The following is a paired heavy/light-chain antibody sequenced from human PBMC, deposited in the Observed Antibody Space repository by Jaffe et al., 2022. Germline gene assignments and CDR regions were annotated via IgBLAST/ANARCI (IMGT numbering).Heavy chain of an antibody. CDR2: IRYDGINK. Sequence: QVQLVESGGGVVQPGGSLRLSCVASGFTFSLYGIHWVRQAPDKGLEWVAFIRYDGINKYYTDSVKGRFSMSRDNSKNTVYLQMDNLRPEDTAMYYCAKDSAGVNQPWGQGTLVTVSS. D-gene: IGHD3-10*01. V-gene: IGHV3-30*02. J-gene: IGHJ5*02. CDR3: AKDSAGVNQP. CDR1: GFTFSLYG.
Light chain of an antibody. CDR3: TSYADSNNFPYV. J-gene: IGLJ1*01. CDR2: EVT. Sequence: QSALTQPPSASGSPGQSVTISCTGTSSDVGGYNYVSWFQQHPGKAPKLMIYEVTKRPSGVPDRFSGSKSGNTASLTVSGLQAEDEADYYCTSYADSNNFPYVFGTGTRVTVL. V-gene: IGLV2-8*01. CDR1: SSDVGGYNY.